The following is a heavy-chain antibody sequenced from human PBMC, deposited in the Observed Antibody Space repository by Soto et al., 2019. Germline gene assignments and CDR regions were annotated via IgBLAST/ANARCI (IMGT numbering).Heavy chain of an antibody. V-gene: IGHV3-73*01. CDR3: TRPFPYGNYYYYGMDV. Sequence: GGSLRLSCAASGFTFSGSAMHWVRQASGKGLEWVGRIRSKANSYATAYAASVKGRFTISRDDSKNTAYLQMNSLKTEDTAVYYCTRPFPYGNYYYYGMDVWGQGTTVTVSS. J-gene: IGHJ6*02. CDR1: GFTFSGSA. CDR2: IRSKANSYAT. D-gene: IGHD4-17*01.